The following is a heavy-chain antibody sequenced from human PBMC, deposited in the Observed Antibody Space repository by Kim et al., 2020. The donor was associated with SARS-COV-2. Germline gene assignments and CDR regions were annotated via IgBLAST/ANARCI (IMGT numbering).Heavy chain of an antibody. D-gene: IGHD2-15*01. Sequence: GGSLRLSCAASGFTFSDYYMSWIRQAPGKGLEWVSYISSSGSTIYYADSVKGRFTISRDNAKNSLYLQMNSLRAEDTAVYYCARAKYSGPYYYYGMDVWGQGTTVTVSS. CDR1: GFTFSDYY. CDR3: ARAKYSGPYYYYGMDV. CDR2: ISSSGSTI. J-gene: IGHJ6*02. V-gene: IGHV3-11*01.